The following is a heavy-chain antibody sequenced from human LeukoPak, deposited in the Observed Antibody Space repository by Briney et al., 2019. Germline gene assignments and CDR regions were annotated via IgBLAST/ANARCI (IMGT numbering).Heavy chain of an antibody. CDR3: ARLSFDWLLTNPGKYNWFDP. J-gene: IGHJ5*02. CDR2: IYYSGST. CDR1: GGSISSYY. Sequence: SETLSLTCTVSGGSISSYYWSWIRQPPGKGLEWIGYIYYSGSTNYKPSLKSRVTISVDTSKNQFSLKLSSVTAADTAVYYCARLSFDWLLTNPGKYNWFDPWGQGTLVTVSS. V-gene: IGHV4-59*12. D-gene: IGHD3-9*01.